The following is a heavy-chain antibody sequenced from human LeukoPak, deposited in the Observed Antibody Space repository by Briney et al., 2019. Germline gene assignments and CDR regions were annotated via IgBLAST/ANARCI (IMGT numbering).Heavy chain of an antibody. D-gene: IGHD2-15*01. Sequence: GGSLRLSCAASGFTFSTHAMSWVRQAPGKGLEWVSAITCGGGRTYHADSVKGRFTISRDNSKNTLFLQMNSLRAEDTAIYYCAMTMKYCSGGTCQEAFEIWGQGTMVTVSS. V-gene: IGHV3-23*01. CDR2: ITCGGGRT. CDR3: AMTMKYCSGGTCQEAFEI. CDR1: GFTFSTHA. J-gene: IGHJ3*02.